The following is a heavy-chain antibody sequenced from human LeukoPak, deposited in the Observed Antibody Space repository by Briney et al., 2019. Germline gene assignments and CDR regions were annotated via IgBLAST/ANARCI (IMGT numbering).Heavy chain of an antibody. CDR2: ISDSGNT. J-gene: IGHJ2*01. Sequence: SGGSLRLSCEASGFTLRSYAMNWVRQAPGKGLEWVSEISDSGNTHYADSVKGRFTFSRDTSKNILYLQMNSLRAEDTAVYYCAKLGGDWYFDLWGRGTLVTVSS. CDR3: AKLGGDWYFDL. V-gene: IGHV3-23*01. D-gene: IGHD4-23*01. CDR1: GFTLRSYA.